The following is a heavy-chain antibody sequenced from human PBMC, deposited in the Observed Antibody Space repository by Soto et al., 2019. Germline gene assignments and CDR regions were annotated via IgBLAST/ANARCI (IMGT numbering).Heavy chain of an antibody. CDR1: GGSISSNY. V-gene: IGHV4-59*01. CDR2: VYNSGST. CDR3: ARYRREAVAGYTLDN. Sequence: LETLSLTCTVSGGSISSNYWTWIRQPPGKGLEWIGYVYNSGSTNYNPSLKSRVTISEDTSKSQFSLKVNSMTAADTAVYYCARYRREAVAGYTLDNWGQGILVTVSS. J-gene: IGHJ4*02. D-gene: IGHD6-13*01.